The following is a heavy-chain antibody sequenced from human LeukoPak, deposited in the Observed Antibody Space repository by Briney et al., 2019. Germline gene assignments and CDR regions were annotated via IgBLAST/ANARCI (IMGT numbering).Heavy chain of an antibody. CDR2: ISGSGGST. CDR3: AKVIVVVSILGAFDI. CDR1: GFTFSSYA. Sequence: GGSLRLSCAASGFTFSSYAMSWVRQAPGKGLEWVSAISGSGGSTFYADSVKGRFTISRDNSKNTLYLQMNSLRAEDTAVYFCAKVIVVVSILGAFDIWAKGQWSPSLQ. J-gene: IGHJ3*02. V-gene: IGHV3-23*01. D-gene: IGHD3-22*01.